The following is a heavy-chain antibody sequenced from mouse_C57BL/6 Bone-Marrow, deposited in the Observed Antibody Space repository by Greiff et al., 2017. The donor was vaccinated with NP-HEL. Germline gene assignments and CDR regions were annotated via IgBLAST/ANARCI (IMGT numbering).Heavy chain of an antibody. D-gene: IGHD1-1*01. CDR3: ARRPYYCGLGYFDV. J-gene: IGHJ1*03. CDR1: GYTFTSYW. V-gene: IGHV1-62-3*01. Sequence: QVQLQQPGAELVKPGASVKLSCKASGYTFTSYWMHWVKQRPGRGLEWIGRIYPNSGSTNYNEKFKSKATLTVYKSSSTAYMQISSLTSEDSAVYYCARRPYYCGLGYFDVWGTGTTVTVSS. CDR2: IYPNSGST.